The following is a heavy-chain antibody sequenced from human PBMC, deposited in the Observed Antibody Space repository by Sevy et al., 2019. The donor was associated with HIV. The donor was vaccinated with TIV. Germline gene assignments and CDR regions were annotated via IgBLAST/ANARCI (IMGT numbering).Heavy chain of an antibody. J-gene: IGHJ4*02. CDR1: GGSISSSSHY. Sequence: SETLSLTCAVSGGSISSSSHYWVWIRQPPGKGLEWIGNIYYRGTTYYNPSLKSRVTISVDTSNNQFSLKLSSVTAADTAVYYCARLGATRFYFDCWARESWSPSPQ. V-gene: IGHV4-39*01. D-gene: IGHD3-10*01. CDR2: IYYRGTT. CDR3: ARLGATRFYFDC.